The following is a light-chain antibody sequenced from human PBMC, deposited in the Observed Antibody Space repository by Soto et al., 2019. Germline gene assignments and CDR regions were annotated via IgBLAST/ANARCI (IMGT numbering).Light chain of an antibody. CDR2: GNT. CDR3: QSYDNSLSGFYV. Sequence: QYALAQPPSVSGAPGQRVTISCTGSISNIGANSDVHWYQQLTGAAPKLLIYGNTNRPSGVSDRFSASKSGTSASLAITGLQAEDEADYYCQSYDNSLSGFYVYGTGTKVTVL. V-gene: IGLV1-40*01. CDR1: ISNIGANSD. J-gene: IGLJ1*01.